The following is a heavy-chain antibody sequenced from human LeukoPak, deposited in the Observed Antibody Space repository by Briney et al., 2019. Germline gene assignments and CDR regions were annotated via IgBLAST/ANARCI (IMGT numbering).Heavy chain of an antibody. CDR2: IYYSGST. J-gene: IGHJ4*02. V-gene: IGHV4-39*01. CDR3: ARHEYYYDSSGYDLFDY. D-gene: IGHD3-22*01. Sequence: SETLSLTCTVSGGSISSSSYYWGWIRQPPGKGLEWIGSIYYSGSTYSNPSLKSRVTISVDTSKNQFSLKLSSVTAADTAVYYCARHEYYYDSSGYDLFDYWGQGTLVTVSS. CDR1: GGSISSSSYY.